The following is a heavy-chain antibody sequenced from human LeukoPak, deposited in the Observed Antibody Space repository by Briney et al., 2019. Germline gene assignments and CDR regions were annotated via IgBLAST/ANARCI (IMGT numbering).Heavy chain of an antibody. D-gene: IGHD3-22*01. CDR2: IYYSGST. CDR1: GGPISIYY. J-gene: IGHJ4*02. V-gene: IGHV4-59*01. Sequence: KPSETLSLPYTVSGGPISIYYWRWVPRPPGKGLEWGGDIYYSGSTNYNPSLKSRVTISVDTSKNQFSLKLSSVTAADTAVYYCARVGGYYDSSGYYPFDYWGQGTLVTVSS. CDR3: ARVGGYYDSSGYYPFDY.